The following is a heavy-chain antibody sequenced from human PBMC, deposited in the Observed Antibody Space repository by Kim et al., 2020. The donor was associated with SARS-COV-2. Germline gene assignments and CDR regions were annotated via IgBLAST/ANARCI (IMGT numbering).Heavy chain of an antibody. J-gene: IGHJ4*02. D-gene: IGHD7-27*01. Sequence: GSLRLSCAASGFTFSDFSMSWIRQAPGKGLEWLSYISGSGSAIYYADSVKGRFTISRDNAKNSLYLQMNSLRVEDTAVYYCAKGSFWGGDYWGQGTLVT. V-gene: IGHV3-11*01. CDR2: ISGSGSAI. CDR3: AKGSFWGGDY. CDR1: GFTFSDFS.